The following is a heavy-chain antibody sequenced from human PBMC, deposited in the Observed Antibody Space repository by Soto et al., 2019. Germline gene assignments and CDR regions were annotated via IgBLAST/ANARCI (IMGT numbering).Heavy chain of an antibody. J-gene: IGHJ6*02. CDR2: IYPFDSDR. D-gene: IGHD7-27*01. V-gene: IGHV5-51*01. CDR1: GFTFSNYW. Sequence: PGESLKISCEGSGFTFSNYWIGWVRQMPGKGLEWMGIIYPFDSDRRYSPSFQGQVTISADKSISTAYLQWSSLKASDTAMYYCARQNPGEGQPPDYYYYGMDVWGQGTTVTVSS. CDR3: ARQNPGEGQPPDYYYYGMDV.